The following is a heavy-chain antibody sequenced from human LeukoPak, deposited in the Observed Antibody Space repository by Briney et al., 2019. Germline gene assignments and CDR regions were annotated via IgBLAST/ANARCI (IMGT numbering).Heavy chain of an antibody. CDR2: ISGSGGST. J-gene: IGHJ4*02. CDR3: AKYSSSWYLTGYFDY. Sequence: RGSLRLSCAAPGFTLSSYAMSWVRQAPGKGLEWVSDISGSGGSTYYADSVKGRFTISRDNSKNTLYLQMNSLRAEDTAVYYCAKYSSSWYLTGYFDYWGQGTLVTVSS. CDR1: GFTLSSYA. V-gene: IGHV3-23*01. D-gene: IGHD6-13*01.